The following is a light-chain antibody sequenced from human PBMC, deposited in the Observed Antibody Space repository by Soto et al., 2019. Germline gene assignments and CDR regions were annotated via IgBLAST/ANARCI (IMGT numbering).Light chain of an antibody. Sequence: DIQMTQSPSTLSASVGDRVTITCRASQTISTLLAWYQQRPGKAPNLLIYKASSLESGVPSRFSGSGSGTEFTLTISSLQPDDFATEFCQQYRTYPWTFGQGTKVEVK. CDR2: KAS. J-gene: IGKJ1*01. CDR1: QTISTL. V-gene: IGKV1-5*03. CDR3: QQYRTYPWT.